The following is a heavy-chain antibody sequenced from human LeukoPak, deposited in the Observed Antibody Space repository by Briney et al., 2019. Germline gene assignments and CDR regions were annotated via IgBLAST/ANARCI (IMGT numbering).Heavy chain of an antibody. J-gene: IGHJ4*02. CDR1: GDSISSGDYY. CDR2: ISSSGST. Sequence: SETLSLTCTVSGDSISSGDYYWSWIRQPAGKGLEWIGRISSSGSTNYNPSLKSRVTISVDTSKNQFSLKLSSVTAADTAVYFCARRSYNSPFRYWGQGTLVTVSS. CDR3: ARRSYNSPFRY. V-gene: IGHV4-61*02. D-gene: IGHD5-24*01.